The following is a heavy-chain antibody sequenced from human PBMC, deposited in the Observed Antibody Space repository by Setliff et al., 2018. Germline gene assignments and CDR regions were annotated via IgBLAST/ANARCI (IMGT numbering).Heavy chain of an antibody. CDR1: GFTFSSYW. CDR3: ARVGVAVAGRGSDYFDY. D-gene: IGHD6-19*01. CDR2: IKQDGGKT. V-gene: IGHV3-7*01. Sequence: GGSLRLSCAASGFTFSSYWMTWVRQAPGKGLEWVANIKQDGGKTYYVDSVKGRFTISRDNAKNSLYLQMNSLRAEDTAVYYCARVGVAVAGRGSDYFDYWGQGTLVTV. J-gene: IGHJ4*02.